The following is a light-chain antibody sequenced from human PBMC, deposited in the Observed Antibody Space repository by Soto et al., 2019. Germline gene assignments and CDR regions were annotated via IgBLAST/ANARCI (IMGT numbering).Light chain of an antibody. CDR1: QSVSSSY. Sequence: EIVLTQSPGTLSLSPGERATLSCRASQSVSSSYLAWYQQKPGQAPRLLIYGVSSRDTGIPDRFSGSGSGTDFTLTISRLEPEDFAVYYCQHYVNSPPITLGQGTRLEIK. J-gene: IGKJ5*01. CDR3: QHYVNSPPIT. CDR2: GVS. V-gene: IGKV3-20*01.